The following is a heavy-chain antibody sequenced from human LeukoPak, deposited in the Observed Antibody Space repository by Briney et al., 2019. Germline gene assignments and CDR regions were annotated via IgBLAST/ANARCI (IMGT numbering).Heavy chain of an antibody. J-gene: IGHJ4*02. CDR1: GFTFSSYW. V-gene: IGHV3-7*01. CDR2: IKQDGSEK. CDR3: AKDTPGFGGDDFVH. Sequence: PGGSLRLSCAASGFTFSSYWMSWVRQAPGKGLEWVANIKQDGSEKYYVDSVKGRFTISRDNAKNSLYLQMNSLRAEDTAVYYCAKDTPGFGGDDFVHWGQGTLVTVSS. D-gene: IGHD3-10*01.